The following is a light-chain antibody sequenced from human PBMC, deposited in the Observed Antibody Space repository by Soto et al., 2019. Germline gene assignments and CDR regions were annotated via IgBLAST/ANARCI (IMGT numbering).Light chain of an antibody. CDR2: KAS. Sequence: DIQMTQSPSTLSASVGDRVTITCRASQSISSWLAWYQQKPGKAPKLLIYKASSLESGGTSRLSGSGSGTEFTLTISSLQPDDVASYYCQQYNSYARNTFGQGTKLQIK. CDR3: QQYNSYARNT. J-gene: IGKJ2*01. V-gene: IGKV1-5*03. CDR1: QSISSW.